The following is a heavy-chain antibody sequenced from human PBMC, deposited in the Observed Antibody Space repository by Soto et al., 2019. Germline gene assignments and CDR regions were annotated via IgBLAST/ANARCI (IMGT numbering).Heavy chain of an antibody. CDR3: ARAHAPTLPFDY. J-gene: IGHJ4*01. Sequence: LATLSLTSPVCGCSIGNVYPSWLQQPPGKGLEWIGFIFHSGNAKYNPSLKSRVTISVDTSKNQFSLSLDSVTAADTAVYFCARAHAPTLPFDYWGQGTLVTVSS. CDR2: IFHSGNA. D-gene: IGHD2-2*01. CDR1: GCSIGNVY. V-gene: IGHV4-59*01.